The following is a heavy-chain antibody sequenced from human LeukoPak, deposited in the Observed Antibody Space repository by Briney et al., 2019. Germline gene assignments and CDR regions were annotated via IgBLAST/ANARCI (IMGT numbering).Heavy chain of an antibody. V-gene: IGHV4-30-2*01. CDR1: GGSISSGGYS. CDR2: IYHSGST. Sequence: PSETLSLTCAVSGGSISSGGYSWSCIRQPPGKGLEWIGYIYHSGSTYYNPSLKSRVTISVDRSKNQFSLKLSSVTAADTAVYYCASCYCSSTSCYVFDYWGQGTLVTVSS. CDR3: ASCYCSSTSCYVFDY. J-gene: IGHJ4*02. D-gene: IGHD2-2*01.